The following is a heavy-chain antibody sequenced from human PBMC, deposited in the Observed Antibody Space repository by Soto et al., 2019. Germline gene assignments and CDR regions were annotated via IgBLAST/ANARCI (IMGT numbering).Heavy chain of an antibody. V-gene: IGHV3-74*01. J-gene: IGHJ4*02. CDR2: INSDGSST. D-gene: IGHD6-19*01. CDR3: ARVYSSGWYEFDY. CDR1: GFTFSSYW. Sequence: EVQLVESGGGLVQPGGSLRLSCAASGFTFSSYWMHWVRQAPGKGLVWVSRINSDGSSTSYADSVKGRFTISRDNAKNTLYLPMNSLRDEDTAVYYCARVYSSGWYEFDYWGQGTLVTVSS.